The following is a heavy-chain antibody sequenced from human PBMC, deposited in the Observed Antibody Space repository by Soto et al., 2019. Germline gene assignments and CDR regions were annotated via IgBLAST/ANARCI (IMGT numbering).Heavy chain of an antibody. Sequence: EVQVVESGGGLIQPGGSLRLSCAGSGFDFSKYNMDWVRQAPGKGLEWISYISNTSRTKFYADSVKGRFTISRDNARSSLFLEMNSLRDEDTAIYYCARDGNRGYDMDVWGQGTTLTVSS. D-gene: IGHD1-1*01. V-gene: IGHV3-48*02. J-gene: IGHJ6*02. CDR3: ARDGNRGYDMDV. CDR1: GFDFSKYN. CDR2: ISNTSRTK.